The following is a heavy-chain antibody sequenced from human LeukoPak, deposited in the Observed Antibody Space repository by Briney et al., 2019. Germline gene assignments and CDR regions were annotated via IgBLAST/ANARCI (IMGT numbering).Heavy chain of an antibody. CDR3: AKGVAVASPYYFDY. J-gene: IGHJ4*02. Sequence: GGSLRLSCAASGFTVSSNYMSWVRQAPGKGLEWVSPISGSGSSTYYADSVKGRFTISRDNSKNTLYLQMNSLRAEDTAVYYCAKGVAVASPYYFDYWGQGTLVTVSS. CDR2: ISGSGSST. CDR1: GFTVSSNY. V-gene: IGHV3-23*01. D-gene: IGHD6-19*01.